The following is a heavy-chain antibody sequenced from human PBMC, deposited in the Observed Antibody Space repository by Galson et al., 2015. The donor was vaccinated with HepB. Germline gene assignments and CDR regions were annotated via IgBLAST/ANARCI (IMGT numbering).Heavy chain of an antibody. J-gene: IGHJ5*02. V-gene: IGHV4-39*01. CDR1: GGSISSSGYY. CDR3: ARSTELLWFGEPLGWFDP. CDR2: IYYSGST. Sequence: ETLSLPCPVSGGSISSSGYYWGWIRQPPGKGLEWIGSIYYSGSTYYNPSLKSRVTISVDTSKNQFSLKLSSVTAADTAVYYCARSTELLWFGEPLGWFDPWGQGTLVTVSS. D-gene: IGHD3-10*01.